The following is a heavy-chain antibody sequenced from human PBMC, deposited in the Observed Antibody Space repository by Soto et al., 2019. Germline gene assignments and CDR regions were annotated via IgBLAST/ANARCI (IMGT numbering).Heavy chain of an antibody. CDR1: GGTFSSYA. D-gene: IGHD3-22*01. CDR3: ARVSGKDSRIGGGGGMDV. Sequence: SVKVSCKASGGTFSSYAISWVRQAPGQGLEWMGGIIPIFGTANYAQKFQGRVTITADKSTSTAYMELSSLRSEDTAVYYCARVSGKDSRIGGGGGMDVWGQGTTVTVSS. J-gene: IGHJ6*02. V-gene: IGHV1-69*06. CDR2: IIPIFGTA.